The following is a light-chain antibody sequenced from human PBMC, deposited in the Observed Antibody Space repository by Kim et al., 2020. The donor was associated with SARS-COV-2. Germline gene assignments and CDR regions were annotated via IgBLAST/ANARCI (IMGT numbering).Light chain of an antibody. Sequence: SIPISCTGTSSDVGCYNYVSWHQPHPAKAPNLMIYDISNRPSGVATRFSGSTSGNAAPLTISGLQAEDEADYYCSSYTSSSTNFVFGTGTKVTVL. CDR1: SSDVGCYNY. J-gene: IGLJ1*01. CDR3: SSYTSSSTNFV. CDR2: DIS. V-gene: IGLV2-14*03.